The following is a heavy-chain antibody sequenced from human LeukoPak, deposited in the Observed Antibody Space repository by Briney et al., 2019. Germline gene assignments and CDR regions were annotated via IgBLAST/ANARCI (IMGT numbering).Heavy chain of an antibody. Sequence: SETLSLTCTVSGGSISSYYWSWIRQPAGKGLEWIGRIYTSGSTNNHPSLKSRVTMSVDTSKNQISLKLSSVTAADTAVYYCARDWAQHCSSTSCYGPFDYWGQGTLVTVSS. CDR2: IYTSGST. CDR3: ARDWAQHCSSTSCYGPFDY. D-gene: IGHD2-2*01. CDR1: GGSISSYY. V-gene: IGHV4-4*07. J-gene: IGHJ4*02.